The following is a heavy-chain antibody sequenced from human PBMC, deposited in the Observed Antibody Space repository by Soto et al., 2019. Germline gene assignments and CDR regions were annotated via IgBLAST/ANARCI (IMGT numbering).Heavy chain of an antibody. J-gene: IGHJ4*02. CDR3: VSWVSAHFDY. Sequence: SVKVSCKASGGTFSSYSISWVRQAPGQGLEWMGWIIPIFGTANYAQKFQGRVTITADESTSTAYMELSSLRSEDTAVYYCVSWVSAHFDYWGQGTLVTAPQ. CDR1: GGTFSSYS. V-gene: IGHV1-69*13. CDR2: IIPIFGTA. D-gene: IGHD2-8*01.